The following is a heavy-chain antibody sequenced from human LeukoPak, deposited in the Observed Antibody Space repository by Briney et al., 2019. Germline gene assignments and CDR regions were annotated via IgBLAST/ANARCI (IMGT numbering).Heavy chain of an antibody. CDR2: IYYSGST. J-gene: IGHJ3*02. D-gene: IGHD6-19*01. CDR1: GGSISSYY. V-gene: IGHV4-59*08. CDR3: ARHLYSSGWSAFDI. Sequence: SETLSLTCTVSGGSISSYYWSWIRQPPGKGLEWTGYIYYSGSTNYNPSLKSRVTISVDTSKNQFSLKLSSVTAADTAVYYCARHLYSSGWSAFDIWGQGTMVTVSS.